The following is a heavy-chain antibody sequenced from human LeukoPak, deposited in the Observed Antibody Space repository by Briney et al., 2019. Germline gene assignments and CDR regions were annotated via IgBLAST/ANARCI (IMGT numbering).Heavy chain of an antibody. Sequence: SETLSLTCTVSGGSISSSNYYWGWVRQPPGKGLEWFGSVYYSGSTYYNPSLKSRVTISEDTSRNQFSLKLSSVTAADTAVYYCARRTAKTPNYFDYWGQGALVTVSA. CDR3: ARRTAKTPNYFDY. CDR2: VYYSGST. J-gene: IGHJ4*02. CDR1: GGSISSSNYY. D-gene: IGHD1-1*01. V-gene: IGHV4-39*01.